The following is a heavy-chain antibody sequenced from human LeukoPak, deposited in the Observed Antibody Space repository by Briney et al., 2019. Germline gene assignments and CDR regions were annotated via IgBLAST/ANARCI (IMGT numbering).Heavy chain of an antibody. CDR3: AKAQYSYGWAHFDY. D-gene: IGHD5-18*01. CDR2: IKQDGSEK. J-gene: IGHJ4*02. V-gene: IGHV3-7*03. Sequence: GGSLRLSCAASGFTFSSYWMSWVRQAPGKGLEWVANIKQDGSEKYYVDSVKGRFTISRDNSKNTLYLQMNSLRAEDTAVYYCAKAQYSYGWAHFDYWGQGTLVTVSS. CDR1: GFTFSSYW.